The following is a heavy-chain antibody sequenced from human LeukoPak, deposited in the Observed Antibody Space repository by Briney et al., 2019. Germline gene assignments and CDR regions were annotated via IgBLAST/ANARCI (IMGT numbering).Heavy chain of an antibody. CDR2: ISGSGGST. D-gene: IGHD2-2*01. CDR3: ARPRDYCSSTSCYPPNDAFDI. J-gene: IGHJ3*02. CDR1: GFTFSSYA. V-gene: IGHV3-23*01. Sequence: PGGSLRLSCAASGFTFSSYAMSWVRQAPGKGLEWVSAISGSGGSTYYADSVKGRFTISRDNSKNTLYLQMNSLRAEDTAVYYCARPRDYCSSTSCYPPNDAFDIWGQGTMVTVSS.